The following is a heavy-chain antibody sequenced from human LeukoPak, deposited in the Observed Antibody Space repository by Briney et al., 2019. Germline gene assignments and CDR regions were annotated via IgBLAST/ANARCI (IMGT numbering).Heavy chain of an antibody. CDR3: ARFTAGWFDP. V-gene: IGHV3-53*01. J-gene: IGHJ5*02. Sequence: GGSLRLSCAVSGFIVSSKYMSWVRQAPGKGLEWVSVIYSSGDTYYADSVKGRFSISRDNSENTVFLQMNSLRAEDTAIYYCARFTAGWFDPWGQGTLVTVSS. CDR1: GFIVSSKY. CDR2: IYSSGDT. D-gene: IGHD3-10*01.